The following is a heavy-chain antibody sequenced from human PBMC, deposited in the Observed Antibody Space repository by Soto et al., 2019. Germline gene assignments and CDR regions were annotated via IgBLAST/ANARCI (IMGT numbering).Heavy chain of an antibody. CDR2: IYYSGST. D-gene: IGHD2-21*01. CDR3: ARDESMVITVGFFDY. Sequence: PSETLSLTCTVSGGSISSYCWSWIRQPPGKGLEWIGYIYYSGSTNYNPSLKSRVTISRDNSKNTLYLQMNSLRAEDTAVYYCARDESMVITVGFFDYWGQGTLVTVSS. V-gene: IGHV4-59*01. J-gene: IGHJ4*02. CDR1: GGSISSYC.